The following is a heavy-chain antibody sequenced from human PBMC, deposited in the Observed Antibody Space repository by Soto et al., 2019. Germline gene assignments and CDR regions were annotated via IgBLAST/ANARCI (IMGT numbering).Heavy chain of an antibody. V-gene: IGHV3-30*18. D-gene: IGHD2-8*01. CDR2: ISYDGSNK. CDR1: GFTFSSYG. J-gene: IGHJ4*02. Sequence: GGSLRLSCAASGFTFSSYGMHWVRQAPGKGLEWVAVISYDGSNKYYADSVKGRFTISRDNSKNTLYLQMNSLRAEDTAVYYCAKEWGDIVLTAYDYWGQGTLVTVSS. CDR3: AKEWGDIVLTAYDY.